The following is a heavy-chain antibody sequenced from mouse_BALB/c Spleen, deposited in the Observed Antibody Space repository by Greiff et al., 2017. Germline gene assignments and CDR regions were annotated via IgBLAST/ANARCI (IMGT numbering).Heavy chain of an antibody. J-gene: IGHJ3*01. Sequence: VQLQQSAAELARPGASVKMSCKASGYTFTSYTMHWVKQRPGQGLEWIGYINPSSGYTEYNQKFKDKTTLTADKSSSTAYMQLSSLTSEDSAVYYCARSPLRLSWFAYWGQGTLVTVSA. D-gene: IGHD1-2*01. CDR2: INPSSGYT. V-gene: IGHV1-4*02. CDR1: GYTFTSYT. CDR3: ARSPLRLSWFAY.